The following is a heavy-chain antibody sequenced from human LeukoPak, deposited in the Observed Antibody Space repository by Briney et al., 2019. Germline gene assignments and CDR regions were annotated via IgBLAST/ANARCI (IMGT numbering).Heavy chain of an antibody. CDR1: GGSISSYY. CDR3: ARAELGTLFDY. Sequence: SETLSLTCTVSGGSISSYYWSWLRQPPGKGLEWIGYIYYSGSTNYNPSLKSRVTISVDTSKNQFSLKLSSVTAADTAVYYCARAELGTLFDYWGQGTLVTVSS. D-gene: IGHD7-27*01. CDR2: IYYSGST. V-gene: IGHV4-59*01. J-gene: IGHJ4*02.